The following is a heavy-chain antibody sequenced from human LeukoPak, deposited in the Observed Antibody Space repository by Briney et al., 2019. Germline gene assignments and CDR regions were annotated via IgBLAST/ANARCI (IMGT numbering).Heavy chain of an antibody. D-gene: IGHD6-13*01. V-gene: IGHV4-59*01. J-gene: IGHJ4*02. Sequence: PSETLSLTCIVSGASIRSYYWSWIRQPPGKGLEWIGDIYYNGSTNYNPSLKSRVTISVDTSKNQFSLKLSSVTAADTAVYYCARSSPSSRSPPFDYWGQGTLVTVSS. CDR3: ARSSPSSRSPPFDY. CDR1: GASIRSYY. CDR2: IYYNGST.